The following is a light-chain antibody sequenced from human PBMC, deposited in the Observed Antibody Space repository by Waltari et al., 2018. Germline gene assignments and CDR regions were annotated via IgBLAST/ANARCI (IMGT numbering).Light chain of an antibody. CDR2: DVS. Sequence: QSALTQPASVSGSPGQSLPISCTGTSSDVGGSNSVSWYQQHPGKVPKLMIYDVSNRPSGVSNRFSGSKSGNTASLTISGLQAEDEADYYYSSYTSSSTRVFGGGTKLTVL. J-gene: IGLJ3*02. CDR3: SSYTSSSTRV. CDR1: SSDVGGSNS. V-gene: IGLV2-14*03.